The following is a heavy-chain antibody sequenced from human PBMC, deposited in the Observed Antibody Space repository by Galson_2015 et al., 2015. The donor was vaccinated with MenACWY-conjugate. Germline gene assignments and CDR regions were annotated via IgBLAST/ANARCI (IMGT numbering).Heavy chain of an antibody. Sequence: IGYIYYSGSTNYNPSLKSRVTISVDTSKNQFSLKLSSVTAADTAVYYCASRRIRYYYDSSGYSTDWYFDLWGRGTLVTVSS. CDR2: IYYSGST. CDR3: ASRRIRYYYDSSGYSTDWYFDL. V-gene: IGHV4-59*08. D-gene: IGHD3-22*01. J-gene: IGHJ2*01.